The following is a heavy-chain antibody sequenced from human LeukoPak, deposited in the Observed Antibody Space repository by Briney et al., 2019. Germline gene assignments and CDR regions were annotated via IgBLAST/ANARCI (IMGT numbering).Heavy chain of an antibody. D-gene: IGHD3-22*01. J-gene: IGHJ4*02. CDR3: ARGHNCYDSSGYYYLDY. Sequence: SETLSLTCTVSGGSISSSSYYWGWIRQPPGKGLEWIGSIYYSGSTNYNPSLKSRVTISVDTSKNQFSLKLSSVTAADTAVYYCARGHNCYDSSGYYYLDYWGQGTLVTVSS. CDR2: IYYSGST. V-gene: IGHV4-39*07. CDR1: GGSISSSSYY.